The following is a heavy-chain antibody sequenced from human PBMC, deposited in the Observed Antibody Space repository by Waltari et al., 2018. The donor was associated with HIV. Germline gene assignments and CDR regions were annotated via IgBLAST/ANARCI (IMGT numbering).Heavy chain of an antibody. CDR3: TTRVVGPTFDY. CDR2: IKSKTAGGTT. V-gene: IGHV3-15*01. CDR1: GFTFNNAW. Sequence: EVQLVESGGGLVKPGGSLRLSCAASGFTFNNAWMSWVRQNPGKGLELVGRIKSKTAGGTTNYAAPVNGRFTISRDDSKTTLYLQMTSLRTDDTAVYYCTTRVVGPTFDYWGQGTLSPSPQ. J-gene: IGHJ4*02. D-gene: IGHD2-21*01.